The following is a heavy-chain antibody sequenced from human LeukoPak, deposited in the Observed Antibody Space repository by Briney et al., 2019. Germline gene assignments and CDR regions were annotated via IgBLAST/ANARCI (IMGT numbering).Heavy chain of an antibody. J-gene: IGHJ4*02. V-gene: IGHV1-18*01. CDR2: ISAYNGNA. CDR3: ARVGAYCTSSSCFDY. Sequence: ASVKVSCKASGYTFTSYGISWVRQAPGQGLEWMGWISAYNGNADYAQKFRGRVTMTTDTSTSTAYMELRSLRSDDTAVYFCARVGAYCTSSSCFDYWGQGTLVTVSS. D-gene: IGHD2-2*01. CDR1: GYTFTSYG.